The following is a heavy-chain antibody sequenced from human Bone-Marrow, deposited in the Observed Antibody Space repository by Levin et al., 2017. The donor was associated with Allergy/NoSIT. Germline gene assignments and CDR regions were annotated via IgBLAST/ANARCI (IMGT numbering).Heavy chain of an antibody. CDR2: INHSGST. CDR1: GGSFSGYY. J-gene: IGHJ4*02. CDR3: ASFSSDGKYYFDY. Sequence: SETLSLTCAVYGGSFSGYYWSWIRQPPGKGLEWIGEINHSGSTNYNPSLKSRVTISVDTSKNQFSLKLSSVTAADTAVYYCASFSSDGKYYFDYWGQGTLVTVSS. V-gene: IGHV4-34*01. D-gene: IGHD5-24*01.